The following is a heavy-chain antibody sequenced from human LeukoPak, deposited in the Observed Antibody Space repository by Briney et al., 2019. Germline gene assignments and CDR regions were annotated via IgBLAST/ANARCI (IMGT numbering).Heavy chain of an antibody. CDR2: IWHDGSHK. CDR1: GFAFNTYA. CDR3: AREILGSGSYPDF. V-gene: IGHV3-33*01. J-gene: IGHJ4*02. D-gene: IGHD3-10*01. Sequence: GGSLRLSCAASGFAFNTYAMHWVRQAPGQGLEWVALIWHDGSHKFYSNSVRGQFTISRDNSKNTVSLQMNNLRPEDTAVYYCAREILGSGSYPDFWGQGTLVSVSS.